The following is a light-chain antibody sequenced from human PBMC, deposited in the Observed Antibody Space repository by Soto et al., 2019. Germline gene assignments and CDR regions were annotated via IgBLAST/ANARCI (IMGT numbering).Light chain of an antibody. V-gene: IGKV1-12*01. CDR3: QQVNNFPRT. Sequence: DIQMTQSPSSVSASVGDRVTITCRASEGIASWLAWYQQRPGKAPQLLIYTASTLQRGVPSRFSGSGSGKDFTLTITALQPEDFATYYCQQVNNFPRTFGQGTKVEIK. CDR2: TAS. CDR1: EGIASW. J-gene: IGKJ1*01.